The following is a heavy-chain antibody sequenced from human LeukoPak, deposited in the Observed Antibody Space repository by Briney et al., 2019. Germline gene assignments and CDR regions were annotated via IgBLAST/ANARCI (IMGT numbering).Heavy chain of an antibody. J-gene: IGHJ3*02. Sequence: GGSLRLSCAASGFTFSSYEMNWVRQAPGKGPEWVSYISSSGSTIYYADSVKGRFTISRDNAKNSLYLQMNSLRAEDTAVYYCARGEGEDAFDIWGQGTMVTVSS. CDR2: ISSSGSTI. CDR1: GFTFSSYE. CDR3: ARGEGEDAFDI. V-gene: IGHV3-48*03.